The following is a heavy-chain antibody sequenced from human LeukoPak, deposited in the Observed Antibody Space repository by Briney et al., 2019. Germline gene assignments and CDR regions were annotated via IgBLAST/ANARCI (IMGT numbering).Heavy chain of an antibody. J-gene: IGHJ4*02. D-gene: IGHD1-26*01. CDR1: GESFSGHY. CDR2: INHSGST. V-gene: IGHV4-34*01. CDR3: ARGEVGADRNFDN. Sequence: SETLSLTCAVYGESFSGHYCSWIRQPPGKGLEWIGEINHSGSTNYDPSLKSRVSISVDTSKNQFSLRLSSVTAADTAVYYCARGEVGADRNFDNWGQGTLVTVSS.